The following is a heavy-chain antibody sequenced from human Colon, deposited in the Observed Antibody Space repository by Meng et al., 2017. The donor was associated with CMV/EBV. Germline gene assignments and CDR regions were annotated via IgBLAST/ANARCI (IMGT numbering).Heavy chain of an antibody. CDR1: YPVNNQQ. D-gene: IGHD5/OR15-5a*01. CDR2: MNPNSGDT. J-gene: IGHJ4*02. CDR3: ATLSIYDSTISDF. Sequence: YPVNNQQGHWERQAPGRGLEWRGWMNPNSGDTNYAQKFQDRVEMTRDTTVNTAYLDLTSLRSADTAVYYCATLSIYDSTISDFWGQGTLVTVSS. V-gene: IGHV1-2*02.